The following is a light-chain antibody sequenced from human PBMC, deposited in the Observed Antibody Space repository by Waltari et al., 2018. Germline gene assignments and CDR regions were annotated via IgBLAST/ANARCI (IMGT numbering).Light chain of an antibody. Sequence: ELVLTQSPGTLSLSPGERPTLSCRASQSVSKSDLAWYQQKPGPAPRILIYGASSRDTGIPDRFGGSGSGTDFTLTISRLEPEDVAVYYCQQYGNSPWTFGQGTKVGIK. CDR3: QQYGNSPWT. CDR1: QSVSKSD. J-gene: IGKJ1*01. V-gene: IGKV3-20*01. CDR2: GAS.